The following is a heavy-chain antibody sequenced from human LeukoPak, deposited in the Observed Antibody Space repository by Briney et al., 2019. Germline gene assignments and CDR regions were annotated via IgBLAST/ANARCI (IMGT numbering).Heavy chain of an antibody. CDR3: ARGGSYGYSSDFDY. CDR1: GFTFSSYE. CDR2: ISSSSSYI. J-gene: IGHJ4*01. V-gene: IGHV3-21*01. D-gene: IGHD5-18*01. Sequence: KSGGSLRLSCAASGFTFSSYEMNWVRQAPGKGLEWVSSISSSSSYIYYADSVKGRFTISRDNAKNSLYLQMNSLRAEDTAVYYCARGGSYGYSSDFDYWGQGTLVTVSS.